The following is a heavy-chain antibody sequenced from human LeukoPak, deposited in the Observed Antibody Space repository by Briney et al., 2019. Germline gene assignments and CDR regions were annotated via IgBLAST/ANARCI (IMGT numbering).Heavy chain of an antibody. CDR3: ARGYCSSSSCYLYYYYMDI. CDR1: GYTFTSYD. CDR2: MNPNRGNT. D-gene: IGHD2-2*01. J-gene: IGHJ6*03. Sequence: ALVKVSCKASGYTFTSYDINWVRQATGQGGEWMGWMNPNRGNTGYAQKFQGRVTMTRNTSISTAYMELSSLRSEDTAVYYCARGYCSSSSCYLYYYYMDIWGKGTTVTVSS. V-gene: IGHV1-8*01.